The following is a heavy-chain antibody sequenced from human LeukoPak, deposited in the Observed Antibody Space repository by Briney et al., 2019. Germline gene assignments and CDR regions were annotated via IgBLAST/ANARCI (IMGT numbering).Heavy chain of an antibody. V-gene: IGHV4-31*03. Sequence: SQTLSLTCTVSGGSISSGGYYWSWIRQHPGKGLEWIGYIYYSGSTYYNPSLKSRVTISVDTSKNQFSLKLSSVTAADTAVYYCATLAAAGTHLDYWGQGTLVTVSS. CDR1: GGSISSGGYY. CDR2: IYYSGST. CDR3: ATLAAAGTHLDY. J-gene: IGHJ4*02. D-gene: IGHD6-13*01.